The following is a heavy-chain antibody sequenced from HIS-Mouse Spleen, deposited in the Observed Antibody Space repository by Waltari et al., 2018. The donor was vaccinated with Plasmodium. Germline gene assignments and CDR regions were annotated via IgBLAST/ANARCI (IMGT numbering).Heavy chain of an antibody. D-gene: IGHD1-26*01. CDR3: VTPRVGGSYFDY. CDR1: GFTVRSNY. V-gene: IGHV3-66*01. Sequence: EVQLVESGGGLVQPGGSLRLSCAASGFTVRSNYVSGVRQAPGKGLEWVSVIYSGGSTYSADSVKGRFTISRDNSKNTLYLQMNSLRAEDTAVYYCVTPRVGGSYFDYWGQGTLVTVSS. J-gene: IGHJ4*02. CDR2: IYSGGST.